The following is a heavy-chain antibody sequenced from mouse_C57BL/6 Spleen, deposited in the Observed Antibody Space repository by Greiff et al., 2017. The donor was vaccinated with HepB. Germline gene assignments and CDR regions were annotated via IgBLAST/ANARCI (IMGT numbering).Heavy chain of an antibody. Sequence: VHVKQSGPELVKPGASVKISCKASGYSFTDYNMNWVKQSNGKSLEWIGVINPNYGTTSYNLKFKGKATLTVDQSSSTAYMQLNSLTSEDSAVYYCARSGFTTVVAKRVYFDYWGQGTTLTVSS. CDR3: ARSGFTTVVAKRVYFDY. D-gene: IGHD1-1*01. CDR1: GYSFTDYN. J-gene: IGHJ2*01. CDR2: INPNYGTT. V-gene: IGHV1-39*01.